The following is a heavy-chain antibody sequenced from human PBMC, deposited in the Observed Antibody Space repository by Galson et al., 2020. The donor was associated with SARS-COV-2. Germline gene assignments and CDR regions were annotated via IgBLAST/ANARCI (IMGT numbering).Heavy chain of an antibody. V-gene: IGHV3-48*03. J-gene: IGHJ2*01. CDR1: GFTFSSYE. Sequence: GGSLRLSCAASGFTFSSYEMNWVRQAPGKGLEWVSYISSSGSTIYYADSVKGRFTISRDNAKNSLYLQMNSLRAEDTAVYYCARDKPPDYYGSGIEWYFDLWGRGTLVTVSS. D-gene: IGHD3-10*01. CDR2: ISSSGSTI. CDR3: ARDKPPDYYGSGIEWYFDL.